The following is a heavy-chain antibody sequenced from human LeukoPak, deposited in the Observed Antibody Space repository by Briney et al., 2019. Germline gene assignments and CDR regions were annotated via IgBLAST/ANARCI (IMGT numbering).Heavy chain of an antibody. D-gene: IGHD3-22*01. V-gene: IGHV4-4*07. CDR2: IYTSGST. CDR1: GGSISSYY. Sequence: SETLSFTCTVSGGSISSYYWSWIRQPAGKGLEWIGRIYTSGSTNYNPSLKSRVTMSVDTSKNQFSLKLSSVTAADTAVYYCARGQPYYYDSSGYYPNWFDPWGQGTLVTVSS. CDR3: ARGQPYYYDSSGYYPNWFDP. J-gene: IGHJ5*02.